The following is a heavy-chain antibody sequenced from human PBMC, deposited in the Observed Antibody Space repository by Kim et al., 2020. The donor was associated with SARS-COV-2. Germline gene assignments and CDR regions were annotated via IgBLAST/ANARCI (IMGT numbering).Heavy chain of an antibody. CDR1: GFTFSDYY. J-gene: IGHJ4*02. D-gene: IGHD4-17*01. CDR3: ARDLSMTTVTTYGY. Sequence: GGSLRLSCAASGFTFSDYYMSWIRQAPGKGLEWVSYISSSGSTIYYADSVKGRFTISRDNAKNSLYLQMNSLRAEDTAVYYCARDLSMTTVTTYGYWGQGTLVTVSS. CDR2: ISSSGSTI. V-gene: IGHV3-11*04.